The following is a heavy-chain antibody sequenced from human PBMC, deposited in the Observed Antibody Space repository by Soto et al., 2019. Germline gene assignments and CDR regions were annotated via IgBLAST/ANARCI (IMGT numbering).Heavy chain of an antibody. V-gene: IGHV3-15*05. J-gene: IGHJ4*02. Sequence: EVQLVESGGGLVQPGGSLRLSCVASGFSFNTASMSWVRQAPGKGLEWLGRIKTNAADGTAVYAAPVQGRFTMSRDDSRNTRYLEMNSLKLEDTAVYYCTTYAGFSRVWGQGILVTVSS. CDR2: IKTNAADGTA. D-gene: IGHD3-3*02. CDR3: TTYAGFSRV. CDR1: GFSFNTAS.